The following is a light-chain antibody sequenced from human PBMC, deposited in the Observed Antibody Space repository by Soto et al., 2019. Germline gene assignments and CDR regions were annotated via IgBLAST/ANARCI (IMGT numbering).Light chain of an antibody. CDR2: KAS. CDR1: QSISSW. J-gene: IGKJ1*01. Sequence: DTQLTQSPSTLSASVGDRVTITCRASQSISSWLAWYQQSPGRAPQLLMYKASTLKSGVPSRFSGGGYGTAFTRTISSLQPDYFATYYGQPYDTPGPTFGQGTKVEI. V-gene: IGKV1-5*03. CDR3: QPYDTPGPT.